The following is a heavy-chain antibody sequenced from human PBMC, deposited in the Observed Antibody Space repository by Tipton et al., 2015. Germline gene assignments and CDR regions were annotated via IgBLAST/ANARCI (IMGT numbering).Heavy chain of an antibody. CDR3: ARDFTPYQYYAMDV. J-gene: IGHJ6*02. Sequence: SLRLSCAASGFSFSSDSMNWVRQAPGKGLEWVANINPDGSQKYYVDSVKGRFTISRDNAKNSLYLQMSSLRAEDTAVYYCARDFTPYQYYAMDVWGQGTTVTVSS. V-gene: IGHV3-7*01. CDR1: GFSFSSDS. CDR2: INPDGSQK.